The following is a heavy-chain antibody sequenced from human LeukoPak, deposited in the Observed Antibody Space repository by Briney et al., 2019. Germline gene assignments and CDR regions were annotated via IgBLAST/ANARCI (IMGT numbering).Heavy chain of an antibody. CDR3: ATETNGRHYDY. Sequence: PGGSLRLSCTASGLTFSTSGFNWVRQAPAKGQEWVASIGPTGSDRYHADSIKGRFTISRDNANNFLYLQMNSLRAEDTAVYYCATETNGRHYDYWGQGTLLTVSS. V-gene: IGHV3-21*06. D-gene: IGHD1-14*01. J-gene: IGHJ4*02. CDR1: GLTFSTSG. CDR2: IGPTGSDR.